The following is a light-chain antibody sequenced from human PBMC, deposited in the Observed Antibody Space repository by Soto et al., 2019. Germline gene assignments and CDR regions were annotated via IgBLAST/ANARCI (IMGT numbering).Light chain of an antibody. CDR1: QDISNY. CDR3: QQYENLPLT. J-gene: IGKJ4*01. V-gene: IGKV1-33*01. CDR2: DAS. Sequence: DIQMTQSPSSLSASVGDRVTITCQASQDISNYLNWYQQKPGKAPKLLIYDASNLETGVPSRFSGSGSGTDFTFTISSLQPEDIGTYYCQQYENLPLTFGGGTKVEIK.